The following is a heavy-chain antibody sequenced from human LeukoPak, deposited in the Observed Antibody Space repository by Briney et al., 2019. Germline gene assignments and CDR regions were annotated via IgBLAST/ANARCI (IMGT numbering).Heavy chain of an antibody. V-gene: IGHV3-30-3*01. CDR3: AREAYYYGSGSSAFDI. J-gene: IGHJ3*02. CDR2: ISYDGSNK. Sequence: GGSLRLSCAASGFTFSSYAMHWVRQAPGKGLEWVAVISYDGSNKYYADSVKGRFTISRDNSKNTLYLQMNSLRAEDTAVYYCAREAYYYGSGSSAFDIWGQGTMVTVSS. D-gene: IGHD3-10*01. CDR1: GFTFSSYA.